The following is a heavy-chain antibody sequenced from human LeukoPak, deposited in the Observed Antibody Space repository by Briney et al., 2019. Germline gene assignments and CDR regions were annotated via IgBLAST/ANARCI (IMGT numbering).Heavy chain of an antibody. CDR1: GGSIDSTNW. J-gene: IGHJ4*02. CDR2: IHHDGRI. Sequence: PSETLSLTCDVSGGSIDSTNWWNWVRQPPGKGLEWIGEIHHDGRINYNPSLKSRATLSEDKSKNQFSLRLNSVTAADTAMYYCARSHDHLWGNYPDYWGQGTLVTVSS. D-gene: IGHD3-16*02. V-gene: IGHV4/OR15-8*01. CDR3: ARSHDHLWGNYPDY.